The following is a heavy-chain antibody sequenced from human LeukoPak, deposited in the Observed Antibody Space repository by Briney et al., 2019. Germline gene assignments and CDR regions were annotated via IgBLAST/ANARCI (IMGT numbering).Heavy chain of an antibody. V-gene: IGHV4-34*01. J-gene: IGHJ4*02. CDR1: GGSFSGYY. D-gene: IGHD1-26*01. CDR2: INHSGST. CDR3: ARHQLHLVGATTFVLRD. Sequence: SSETLSLTCAVYGGSFSGYYWSWIRQPPGKGLEWIGEINHSGSTNYNPSLKSRVTISVDTSKNQFSLKLSSVTAADTAVYYCARHQLHLVGATTFVLRDWGQGTLVTVSS.